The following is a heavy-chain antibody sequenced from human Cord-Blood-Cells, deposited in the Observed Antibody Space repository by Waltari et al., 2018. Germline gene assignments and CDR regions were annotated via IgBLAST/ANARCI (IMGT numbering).Heavy chain of an antibody. CDR1: GYTFTGYY. J-gene: IGHJ4*02. CDR3: ARIGDDDFWSGYHNFDY. CDR2: INPNRGGT. Sequence: QVQLVQSGAEVKKPGASVKVSCKASGYTFTGYYMHWVRQAPGQGLEWMGWINPNRGGTNYAQKFQGRVTMTRDTSISTAYMELSRLRSDDTAVYYCARIGDDDFWSGYHNFDYWGQGTLVTVSS. V-gene: IGHV1-2*02. D-gene: IGHD3-3*01.